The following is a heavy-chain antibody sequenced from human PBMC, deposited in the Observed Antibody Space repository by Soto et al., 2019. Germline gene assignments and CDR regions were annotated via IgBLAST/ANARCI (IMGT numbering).Heavy chain of an antibody. D-gene: IGHD6-13*01. CDR1: GYTFTNYY. J-gene: IGHJ4*02. V-gene: IGHV1-46*01. Sequence: VASVKVSCKASGYTFTNYYIHWVRQAPGQGLEWMAIINPTGGGTNYAQKFQGRVTLARDTFTNTVHMDLTSLTSEDTAIYYCARGLAAGDHWGQGTLVTVSS. CDR2: INPTGGGT. CDR3: ARGLAAGDH.